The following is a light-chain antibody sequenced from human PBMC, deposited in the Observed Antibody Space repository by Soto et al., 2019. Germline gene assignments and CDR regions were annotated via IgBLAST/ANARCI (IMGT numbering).Light chain of an antibody. V-gene: IGKV3-15*01. J-gene: IGKJ1*01. CDR1: QSVSSN. CDR3: QQYNNWST. CDR2: GAS. Sequence: EIVKTQSPATLSVSPGERATLSCRASQSVSSNLAWYQQKPGQAPRLLIYGASTRATGIPARFSGSGSGTEFTLTISSLQSEDFAVYYCQQYNNWSTFGQGTKV.